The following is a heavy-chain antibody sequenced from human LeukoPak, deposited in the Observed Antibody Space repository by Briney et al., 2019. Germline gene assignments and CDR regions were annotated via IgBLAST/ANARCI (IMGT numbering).Heavy chain of an antibody. CDR1: GGSISSGSYY. Sequence: SQTLSLTCTDSGGSISSGSYYWSWIRQPAGKGLEWIGRIYTSGSTNYNPSLKSRVTISVDTSKNQFSLKLSSVTAADTAVYYCAIQATPAEVYGMDVWGQGTTVTVSS. CDR3: AIQATPAEVYGMDV. J-gene: IGHJ6*02. CDR2: IYTSGST. V-gene: IGHV4-61*02.